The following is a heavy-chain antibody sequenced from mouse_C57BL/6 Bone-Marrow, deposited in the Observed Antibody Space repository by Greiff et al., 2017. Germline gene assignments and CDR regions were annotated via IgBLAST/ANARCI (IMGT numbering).Heavy chain of an antibody. CDR1: GYTFTSYW. D-gene: IGHD2-4*01. Sequence: QVQLQQPGAELVMPGASVKLSCKASGYTFTSYWMHWVKQRPGQGLEWIGEIDPSGSYTNYNQKFKGKSTLTVDKSSSTAYMQLSSLTSEDSAVYYCAREHYDQDYYAMDYWGQGTSVTVSS. CDR2: IDPSGSYT. J-gene: IGHJ4*01. CDR3: AREHYDQDYYAMDY. V-gene: IGHV1-69*01.